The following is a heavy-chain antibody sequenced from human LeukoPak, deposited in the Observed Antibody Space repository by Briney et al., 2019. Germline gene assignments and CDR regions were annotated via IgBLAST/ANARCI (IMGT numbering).Heavy chain of an antibody. J-gene: IGHJ4*02. D-gene: IGHD1-26*01. CDR1: GGSISSGGYS. Sequence: SQTLSLTCAVSGGSISSGGYSWSWIRQPPGRSLEWIGYIYHSGSTYYNPSLKSRVTISVDRSKNQFSLKLSSVTAADTAVYYCAREGVGATMAIDYWGQGTLVTVSS. CDR2: IYHSGST. CDR3: AREGVGATMAIDY. V-gene: IGHV4-30-2*01.